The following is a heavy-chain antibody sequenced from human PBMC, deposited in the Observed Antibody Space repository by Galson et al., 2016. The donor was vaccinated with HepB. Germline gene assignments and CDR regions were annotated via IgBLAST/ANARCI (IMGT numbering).Heavy chain of an antibody. Sequence: SVKVSCKASGYTFSAFYLHWVRQAPRQGPEWMGWINPNSGGTKYAQKFQGWITMTRDTSLTTAYMELTRLTSDDTAVYYRAIDHAPIALAGIGNYVYAMDVWGQGTTVIVSS. CDR2: INPNSGGT. J-gene: IGHJ6*02. CDR1: GYTFSAFY. D-gene: IGHD3-16*01. V-gene: IGHV1-2*04. CDR3: AIDHAPIALAGIGNYVYAMDV.